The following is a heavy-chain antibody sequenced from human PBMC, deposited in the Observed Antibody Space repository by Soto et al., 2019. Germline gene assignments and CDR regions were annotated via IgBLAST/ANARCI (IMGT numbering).Heavy chain of an antibody. D-gene: IGHD3-3*01. J-gene: IGHJ4*02. CDR1: GFSLSNARMG. Sequence: SVPTLVNPTETLTLTCTVSGFSLSNARMGVSWIRQPPGKALEWLAHIFSNDEKSYSTSLKSRLTISKDTSKSQVVLTMTNMDPVDTATYYCAQHYDFWSGYYFDYWGQGTLVTVS. CDR3: AQHYDFWSGYYFDY. V-gene: IGHV2-26*01. CDR2: IFSNDEK.